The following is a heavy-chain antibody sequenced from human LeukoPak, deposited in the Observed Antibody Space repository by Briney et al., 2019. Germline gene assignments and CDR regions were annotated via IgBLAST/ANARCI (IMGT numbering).Heavy chain of an antibody. D-gene: IGHD3-22*01. CDR1: GFTFSSYA. V-gene: IGHV3-66*01. Sequence: PGGSLRLSCAASGFTFSSYAMSWVRQAPGKGLEWVSVIYSGGSTYYADSVKGRFTISRDNSKNTLYLQMNSLRAEDTAVYYCARCDSSGYYYYYGMDVWGQGTTVTVSS. J-gene: IGHJ6*02. CDR3: ARCDSSGYYYYYGMDV. CDR2: IYSGGST.